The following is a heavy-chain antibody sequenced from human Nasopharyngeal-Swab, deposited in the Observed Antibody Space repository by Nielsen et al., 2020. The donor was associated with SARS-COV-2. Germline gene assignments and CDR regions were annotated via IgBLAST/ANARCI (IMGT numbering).Heavy chain of an antibody. D-gene: IGHD3-3*01. J-gene: IGHJ3*02. CDR3: VRDSGTREYYDFWSGYDAYAFDI. Sequence: SEILSPTCPVSGGSISSFYWSWIRQPPGKGLEWFGYIYYSGSTNYNPSLKSRVTISVDTSKNPFSLKLRSVTAADTAVYYCVRDSGTREYYDFWSGYDAYAFDIWGQGTMVTVSS. CDR1: GGSISSFY. V-gene: IGHV4-59*01. CDR2: IYYSGST.